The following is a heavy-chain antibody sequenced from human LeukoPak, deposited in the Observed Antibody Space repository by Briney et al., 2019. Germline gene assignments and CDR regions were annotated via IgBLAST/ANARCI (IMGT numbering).Heavy chain of an antibody. V-gene: IGHV1-2*02. Sequence: ASVKVSCKASGYTFTGYYMHWVRQAPGQGLEWMGWINPNSGGTNYAQKFQGRVTMTRDTSISTAYMELSRLRSDDTAVYYCAREAPSESHAFDPWGQGTLVTVSS. CDR1: GYTFTGYY. CDR2: INPNSGGT. D-gene: IGHD2/OR15-2a*01. J-gene: IGHJ5*02. CDR3: AREAPSESHAFDP.